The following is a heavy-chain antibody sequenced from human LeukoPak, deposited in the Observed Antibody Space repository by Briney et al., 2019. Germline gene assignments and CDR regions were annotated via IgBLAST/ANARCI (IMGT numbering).Heavy chain of an antibody. CDR3: ARGPPTYDY. CDR1: GFTFSSYA. J-gene: IGHJ4*02. CDR2: ISYDGSNK. Sequence: GGSLRLSCAASGFTFSSYAMHWVRQAPGKGLEWVAVISYDGSNKYYADSVKGRFTISRDNSKNTLYLQMNSLRAEDTAVYYCARGPPTYDYWGQGTLVTVSS. V-gene: IGHV3-30*04.